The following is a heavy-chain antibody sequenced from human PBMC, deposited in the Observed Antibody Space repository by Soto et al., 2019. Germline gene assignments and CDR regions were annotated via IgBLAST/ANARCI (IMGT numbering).Heavy chain of an antibody. V-gene: IGHV3-30*03. J-gene: IGHJ6*02. CDR1: GFTFGTYA. CDR2: ISYDAINK. Sequence: PGECLKLSCEASGFTFGTYAIHWVRQAPGKGLEWLSVISYDAINKYYADSVKGRFTISRDNSKNTLYLQMNSLRAEDTAVYYCARGYPEYYYYGLDVWGQGTTVTVSS. CDR3: ARGYPEYYYYGLDV. D-gene: IGHD2-15*01.